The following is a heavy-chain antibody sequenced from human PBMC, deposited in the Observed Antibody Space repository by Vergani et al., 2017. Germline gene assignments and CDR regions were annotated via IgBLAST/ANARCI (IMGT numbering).Heavy chain of an antibody. V-gene: IGHV3-33*01. D-gene: IGHD6-13*01. Sequence: QVQLVESGGGVVQPGRSLRLSCAASEFTFSIYGMHWVRQAPGKGLEWVAVIWFDGSNKYYADSLKGRFTISRDNSKNTLYLQMNSLRAEDTAIYYCARGPYWREAGVPHFDYWGQGTLVTVSS. CDR1: EFTFSIYG. J-gene: IGHJ4*02. CDR2: IWFDGSNK. CDR3: ARGPYWREAGVPHFDY.